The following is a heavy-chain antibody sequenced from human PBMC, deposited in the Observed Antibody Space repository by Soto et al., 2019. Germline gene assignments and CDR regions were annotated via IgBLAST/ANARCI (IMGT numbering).Heavy chain of an antibody. CDR2: ISSSSTSV. V-gene: IGHV3-21*01. CDR3: ASGPYFEILTGYSDP. J-gene: IGHJ5*02. CDR1: GFTFSSYT. D-gene: IGHD3-9*01. Sequence: EVRLVESGGGLVKPGGSLRLSCAASGFTFSSYTMNWVRQAPGKGLECVSSISSSSTSVYYADSVKGRFTISRDNAKNSLYLQMNSLRAEDTAVYYCASGPYFEILTGYSDPWGQGTLVTVSS.